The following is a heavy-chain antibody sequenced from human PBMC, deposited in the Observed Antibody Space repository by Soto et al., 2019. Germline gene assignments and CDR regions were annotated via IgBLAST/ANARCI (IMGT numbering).Heavy chain of an antibody. CDR1: GFTFSSYA. CDR3: SSGGSSGWSA. Sequence: QVQLVESGGGVVQPGRSLRLSCAASGFTFSSYAMHWVRQAPGKGLEWVAVISYDGSNKYYADSVKGRFTISRDNSKNTLYLQMNSLRAEDTAVYYCSSGGSSGWSAWGQGTLVTVSS. CDR2: ISYDGSNK. J-gene: IGHJ5*02. V-gene: IGHV3-30-3*01. D-gene: IGHD6-19*01.